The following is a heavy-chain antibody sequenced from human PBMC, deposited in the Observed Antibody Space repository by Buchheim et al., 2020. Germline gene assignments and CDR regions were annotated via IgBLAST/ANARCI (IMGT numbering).Heavy chain of an antibody. Sequence: EVYLVESGGGLVQPGGSLRLSCVASGFSFGTYWMSWVRQVPGKGLEWVSAISGSGGSTYYADSVKGRFTISRDNSKNTLYLQMNSLRAEDTAVYYCAKDLSLIVGASCFDYWGQGTL. CDR3: AKDLSLIVGASCFDY. D-gene: IGHD1-26*01. V-gene: IGHV3-23*04. CDR2: ISGSGGST. J-gene: IGHJ4*02. CDR1: GFSFGTYW.